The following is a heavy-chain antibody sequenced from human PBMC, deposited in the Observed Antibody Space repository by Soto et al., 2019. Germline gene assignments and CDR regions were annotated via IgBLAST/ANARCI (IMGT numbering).Heavy chain of an antibody. Sequence: QVQLVESGGGVVQPGESLRLSCAASGFTFSSYAMHWVRQTPGKGLEWVAAISYDGTYKYHVDSVKGRLTISRDNSKNTLYLQRNSLRPEDTAVYYSAGQGGSMGVWYCDYVGQGSLVTVSS. J-gene: IGHJ4*02. CDR3: AGQGGSMGVWYCDY. CDR1: GFTFSSYA. D-gene: IGHD2-15*01. CDR2: ISYDGTYK. V-gene: IGHV3-30*03.